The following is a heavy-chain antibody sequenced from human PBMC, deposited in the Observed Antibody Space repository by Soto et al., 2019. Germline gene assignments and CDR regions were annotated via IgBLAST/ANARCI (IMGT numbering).Heavy chain of an antibody. CDR1: GYTFTSYA. CDR2: INAGNGNT. CDR3: ARSSNYLWRYDYYSMDI. Sequence: GSSVKVSCKASGYTFTSYAMHWVRQAPGQRLEWMGWINAGNGNTKYSQKFQGRVTITRDTSASTAYMELSSLRSEDTAVYYCARSSNYLWRYDYYSMDIWGKGTTVTVSS. V-gene: IGHV1-3*01. D-gene: IGHD4-4*01. J-gene: IGHJ6*03.